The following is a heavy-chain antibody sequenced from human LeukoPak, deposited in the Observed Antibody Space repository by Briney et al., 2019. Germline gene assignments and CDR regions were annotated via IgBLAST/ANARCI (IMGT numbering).Heavy chain of an antibody. CDR2: IYHTGST. CDR1: GYSISSGYY. V-gene: IGHV4-38-2*02. Sequence: PSETLSLTCTVSGYSISSGYYWGWIRQPPGKGLEWIGSIYHTGSTSYTPSLKSRVTISLDTSKNQFSLKLSSVTAADTAVYYCARVDRYYYYMDVWGKGTTVTVSS. J-gene: IGHJ6*03. CDR3: ARVDRYYYYMDV.